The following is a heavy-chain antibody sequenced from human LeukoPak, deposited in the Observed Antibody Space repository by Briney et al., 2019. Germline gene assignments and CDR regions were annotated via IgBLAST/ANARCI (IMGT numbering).Heavy chain of an antibody. D-gene: IGHD3-10*01. V-gene: IGHV4-39*01. J-gene: IGHJ4*02. Sequence: PSETLSLTCTVSGGSISSSSYYWGWIRQPPGKGLEWIGSIYYSGSTYYNPSLKSRVTISVDTSKNQFSLKLSSVTAADTAVYYCARRLLWFGELSEHLDYWGQGTLVTVSS. CDR3: ARRLLWFGELSEHLDY. CDR2: IYYSGST. CDR1: GGSISSSSYY.